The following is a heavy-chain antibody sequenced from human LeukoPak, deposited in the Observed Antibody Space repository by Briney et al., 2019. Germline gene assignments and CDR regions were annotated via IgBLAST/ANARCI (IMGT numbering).Heavy chain of an antibody. Sequence: GGSLRLSCAASGFTFSSYGMHWVRQAPGKGLEWVAFIRYDGSNKYYADSVKGRFTISRDNSKNTLYLQMNSLRAEDTAVYYCAREAYDSGSFRTDYYYMDVWGKGTTVTISS. D-gene: IGHD3-10*01. J-gene: IGHJ6*03. CDR2: IRYDGSNK. CDR3: AREAYDSGSFRTDYYYMDV. CDR1: GFTFSSYG. V-gene: IGHV3-30*02.